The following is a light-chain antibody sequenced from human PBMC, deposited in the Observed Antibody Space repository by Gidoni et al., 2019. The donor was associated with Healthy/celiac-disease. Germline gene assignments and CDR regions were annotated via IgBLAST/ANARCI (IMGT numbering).Light chain of an antibody. V-gene: IGKV4-1*01. CDR3: QQYYRTPRT. CDR1: QSVLYSSNNKNY. Sequence: DIVMTQSPASLAVSLGERATINCKSSQSVLYSSNNKNYLSWYQQKPGQPPKLLIYWASTRESGVPDRFSGSESGTDFTLTISSLQAEDVAVYYCQQYYRTPRTFGQGTKLEIK. CDR2: WAS. J-gene: IGKJ2*02.